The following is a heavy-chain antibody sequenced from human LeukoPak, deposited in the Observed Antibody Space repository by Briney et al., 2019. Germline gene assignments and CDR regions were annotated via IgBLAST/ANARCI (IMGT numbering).Heavy chain of an antibody. Sequence: PGGSLRLSCAASGFTFSSYWMSWVRQAPGKGLEWVANIKQDGSEKYYVDSVKGRFTISRDNSKNTLYLQMNSLRAEDTAVYYCAKQRYYYGSGYYFDYWGQGTLVTVSS. CDR1: GFTFSSYW. CDR2: IKQDGSEK. V-gene: IGHV3-7*01. J-gene: IGHJ4*02. D-gene: IGHD3-10*01. CDR3: AKQRYYYGSGYYFDY.